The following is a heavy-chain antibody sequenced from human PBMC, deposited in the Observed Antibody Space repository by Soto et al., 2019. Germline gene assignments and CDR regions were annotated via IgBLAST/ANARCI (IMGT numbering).Heavy chain of an antibody. V-gene: IGHV1-69*13. J-gene: IGHJ5*02. CDR2: IIPIFGTA. Sequence: SVKVSCEASGGTFSSYAISWVRQAPGQGLEWMGGIIPIFGTANYAQKFQGRVTITADESTSTAYMELSSLRSEDTAVYYCARGFEVRNNWFDPWGQGTLVTAPQ. CDR3: ARGFEVRNNWFDP. CDR1: GGTFSSYA.